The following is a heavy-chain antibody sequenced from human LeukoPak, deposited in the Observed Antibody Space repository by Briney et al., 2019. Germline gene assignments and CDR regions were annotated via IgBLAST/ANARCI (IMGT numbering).Heavy chain of an antibody. CDR2: ISGSGGST. CDR3: AKYRSSGYHFNY. J-gene: IGHJ4*02. V-gene: IGHV3-23*01. D-gene: IGHD3-22*01. Sequence: GGSLRLSFAASGFTFSSYAMSWVRQAPGKGLEWVSAISGSGGSTYYADSVKGRFTISRDNSKNTLYLQMNSLRAEDTAVYYSAKYRSSGYHFNYWGQGTLVTVSS. CDR1: GFTFSSYA.